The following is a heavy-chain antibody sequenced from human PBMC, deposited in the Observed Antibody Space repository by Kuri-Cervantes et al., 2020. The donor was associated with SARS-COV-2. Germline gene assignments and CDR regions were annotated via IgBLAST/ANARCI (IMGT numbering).Heavy chain of an antibody. CDR2: ISYDGSNK. CDR1: GFTFSSYA. D-gene: IGHD2-8*02. J-gene: IGHJ6*04. V-gene: IGHV3-30-3*01. Sequence: GESLRLSCAASGFTFSSYAMHWVRQAPGKGLEWVAVISYDGSNKYYADSVKGRFTISRDNSKNTLYLQMNSLRAEDTAVYYCAREVLLAVGAFDIWGKGTTVTVSS. CDR3: AREVLLAVGAFDI.